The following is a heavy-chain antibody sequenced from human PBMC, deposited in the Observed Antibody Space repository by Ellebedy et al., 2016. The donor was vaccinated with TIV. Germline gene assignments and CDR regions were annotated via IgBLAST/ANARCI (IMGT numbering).Heavy chain of an antibody. Sequence: GGSLRLSCAASGFTFSSYSMNWVRQAPGKGLEWVSYISSSSSTIYYADSVKGRFTISRDNAKNSPYLQMNSLRAEDTAVYYCARLTRYFDWLLFDYYYYGMDVWGQGTTVTVSS. D-gene: IGHD3-9*01. CDR1: GFTFSSYS. CDR3: ARLTRYFDWLLFDYYYYGMDV. CDR2: ISSSSSTI. J-gene: IGHJ6*02. V-gene: IGHV3-48*01.